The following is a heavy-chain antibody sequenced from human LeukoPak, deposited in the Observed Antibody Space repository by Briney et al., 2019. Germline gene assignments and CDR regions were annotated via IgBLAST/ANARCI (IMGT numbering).Heavy chain of an antibody. CDR2: IYHSGST. Sequence: SSETLSLTCTVSGGSIRSYYWSWIRQPPGKGLEWIGSIYHSGSTYYNPSLKSRVTISVDTSKNQFSLKLSSVTAADTAVYYCARVWSSGWFDYWGQGTLVTVSS. J-gene: IGHJ4*02. D-gene: IGHD6-19*01. CDR3: ARVWSSGWFDY. V-gene: IGHV4-38-2*02. CDR1: GGSIRSYY.